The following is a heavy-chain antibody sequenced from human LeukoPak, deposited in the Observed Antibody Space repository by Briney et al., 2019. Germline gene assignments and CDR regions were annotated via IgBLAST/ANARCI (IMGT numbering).Heavy chain of an antibody. D-gene: IGHD2-2*01. J-gene: IGHJ4*02. V-gene: IGHV3-15*07. CDR3: TVTAVPFDY. CDR2: IKSKTDGGTT. CDR1: GFTFSSYG. Sequence: GGFLRLSCAASGFTFSSYGMHWVCQAPGKGLEWVGRIKSKTDGGTTDYAAPVKGRFTISRDDSKNTLYLQMNSLKTEDTAVYYCTVTAVPFDYWGQGTLVTVSS.